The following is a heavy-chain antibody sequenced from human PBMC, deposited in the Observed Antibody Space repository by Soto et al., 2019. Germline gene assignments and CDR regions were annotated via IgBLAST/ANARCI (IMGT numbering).Heavy chain of an antibody. CDR2: MNVDTGGT. Sequence: XSVKFSCKDSGYIFTTFYIHWVRQAPGQGLEWMGRMNVDTGGTTYAQKFQGRVTMTRDTSISTAYMEVTNVKSDDTAIYYCARDGNFVLRGYSFGFDFWGQGTRVTVSS. CDR1: GYIFTTFY. V-gene: IGHV1-2*06. J-gene: IGHJ4*02. CDR3: ARDGNFVLRGYSFGFDF. D-gene: IGHD5-18*01.